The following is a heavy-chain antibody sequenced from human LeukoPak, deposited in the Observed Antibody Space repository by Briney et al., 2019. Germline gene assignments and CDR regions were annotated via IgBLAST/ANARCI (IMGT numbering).Heavy chain of an antibody. Sequence: GGSLRLSCAASGFTFSSYAMHWVRQAPGKGLEWVAVISYDGSNKYYADSVKGRFTISRDNSKNTLYLQMNSLRAEDTAVYYCARDQATADGSDFDYWGQGTLVTVSS. CDR2: ISYDGSNK. V-gene: IGHV3-30-3*01. CDR1: GFTFSSYA. J-gene: IGHJ4*02. CDR3: ARDQATADGSDFDY.